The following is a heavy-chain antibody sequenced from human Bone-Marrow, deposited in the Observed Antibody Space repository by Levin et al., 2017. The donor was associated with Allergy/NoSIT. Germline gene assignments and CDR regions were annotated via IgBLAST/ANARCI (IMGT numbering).Heavy chain of an antibody. Sequence: SETLSLICTVSGGSISSYDWSWIRQPPGKGLEWIGHIYYSGNTNYNPSLKSRVTMLVGSSKNQFSLKLSSVTAADTAVYYCARRPTSYGMDVWGQGTTVTVSS. CDR2: IYYSGNT. CDR3: ARRPTSYGMDV. J-gene: IGHJ6*02. CDR1: GGSISSYD. V-gene: IGHV4-59*01.